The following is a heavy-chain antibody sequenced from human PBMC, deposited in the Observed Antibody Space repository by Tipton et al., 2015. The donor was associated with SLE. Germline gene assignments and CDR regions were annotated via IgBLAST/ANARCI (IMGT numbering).Heavy chain of an antibody. D-gene: IGHD3-9*01. Sequence: TLSLTCTVFGGSFSGFYWHWIRQAPGKGLEWIGEINHSGNTNYNPSLKSRVTISTDASKNQFSLSLSSVTAADTAVYYCARGTWHDSFDQKPLLLPADRHRGQGPL. CDR1: GGSFSGFY. V-gene: IGHV4-34*01. CDR3: ARGTWHDSFDQKPLLLPADRH. J-gene: IGHJ1*01. CDR2: INHSGNT.